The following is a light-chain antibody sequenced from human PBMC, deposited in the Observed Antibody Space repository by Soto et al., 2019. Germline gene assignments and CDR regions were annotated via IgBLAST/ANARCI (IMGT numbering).Light chain of an antibody. CDR1: QSLVSSDGNTY. V-gene: IGKV2-30*01. CDR2: KVS. J-gene: IGKJ1*01. Sequence: DVVMTQSPLSLPVTLGQPASISCRSSQSLVSSDGNTYLNWFQHRPGQSPRRLIYKVSIRTSGVPDRFSGSGSGTDFTLKISRVEAEDVGVYYCIQGTQRPPTFAQGPK. CDR3: IQGTQRPPT.